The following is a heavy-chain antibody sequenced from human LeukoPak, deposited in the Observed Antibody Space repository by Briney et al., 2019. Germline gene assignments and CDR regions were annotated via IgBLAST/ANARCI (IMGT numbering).Heavy chain of an antibody. V-gene: IGHV4-59*08. CDR1: GASIRSAY. CDR2: IYYTGST. J-gene: IGHJ5*02. Sequence: PSETLSLTCTVSGASIRSAYWSWLRQPPGKGLEWIGYIYYTGSTNSTPSLKSRVTVSVDTSKNRFSLKLSSMTAADTAVYYCARLDRSGYEMGGTWFDPWGQGTLVTVSS. CDR3: ARLDRSGYEMGGTWFDP. D-gene: IGHD3-22*01.